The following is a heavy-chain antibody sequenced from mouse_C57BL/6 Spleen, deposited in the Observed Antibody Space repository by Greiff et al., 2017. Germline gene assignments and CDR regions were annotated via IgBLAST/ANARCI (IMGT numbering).Heavy chain of an antibody. D-gene: IGHD2-5*01. CDR2: IYPGSGNT. CDR1: GYTFTDYY. CDR3: ARGGLVTTPYYYAMDY. V-gene: IGHV1-76*01. J-gene: IGHJ4*01. Sequence: VQLVESGAELVRPGASVKLSCKASGYTFTDYYINWVKQRPGQGLEWIARIYPGSGNTYYNEKFKGKATLTAEKSSSTAYMQLSSLTSEDSAVYFCARGGLVTTPYYYAMDYWGQGTSVTVSS.